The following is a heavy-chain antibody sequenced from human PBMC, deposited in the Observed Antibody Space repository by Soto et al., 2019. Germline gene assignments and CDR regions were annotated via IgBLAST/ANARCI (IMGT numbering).Heavy chain of an antibody. CDR2: IVVGSGNT. Sequence: SVKVSCKASGFTFTSSAVQWVRQARGQRLEWIGWIVVGSGNTNYAQKFQERVTITRDMSTSTAYMELSSLRSEDTAVYYCAAVLLWFGELLFRAPNDAFDIWGQGTMVTVSS. CDR3: AAVLLWFGELLFRAPNDAFDI. J-gene: IGHJ3*02. CDR1: GFTFTSSA. D-gene: IGHD3-10*01. V-gene: IGHV1-58*01.